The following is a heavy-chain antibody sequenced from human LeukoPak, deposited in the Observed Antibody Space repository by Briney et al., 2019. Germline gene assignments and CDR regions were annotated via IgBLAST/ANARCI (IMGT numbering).Heavy chain of an antibody. V-gene: IGHV3-48*02. CDR3: ARAPYGSGSYGDY. CDR2: ISSISRTI. CDR1: GVTFSSNS. D-gene: IGHD3-10*01. Sequence: PGGSLRLSCAASGVTFSSNSMNWGREAPGKGLEWVSYISSISRTIYSSYSAHVRFPISSDNAQTSLYLQMNSLRDAATAVYYCARAPYGSGSYGDYWGQGTLVTVSS. J-gene: IGHJ4*02.